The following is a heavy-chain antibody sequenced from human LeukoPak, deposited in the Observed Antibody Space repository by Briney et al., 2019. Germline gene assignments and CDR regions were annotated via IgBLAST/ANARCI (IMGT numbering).Heavy chain of an antibody. CDR2: ISYDGSNK. Sequence: GRSLRLSCAASGFTFSSYAMHWVRQAPGKGLEWVAVISYDGSNKYYADSVKGRFTISRDNSKNTLYLQMNSLRAEDTAVYYCARVSRRWLQLGYFDYWGQGTLVTVSS. CDR3: ARVSRRWLQLGYFDY. CDR1: GFTFSSYA. J-gene: IGHJ4*02. V-gene: IGHV3-30-3*01. D-gene: IGHD5-24*01.